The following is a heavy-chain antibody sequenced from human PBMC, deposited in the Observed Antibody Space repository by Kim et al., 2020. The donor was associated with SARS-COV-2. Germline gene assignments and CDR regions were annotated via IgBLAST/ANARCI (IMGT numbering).Heavy chain of an antibody. Sequence: SETLSLTCAVSDGSINSGGYSWSWIRQPPGKGLEWIGYIYQSGSTFYNPSLKSRVTISVDRSKNQFSLKLSSVTAADTAVYYCARAMVGVGYSDFWSGYYPNVWFDPWGQGTLVTVSS. D-gene: IGHD3-3*01. CDR3: ARAMVGVGYSDFWSGYYPNVWFDP. J-gene: IGHJ5*02. V-gene: IGHV4-30-2*01. CDR2: IYQSGST. CDR1: DGSINSGGYS.